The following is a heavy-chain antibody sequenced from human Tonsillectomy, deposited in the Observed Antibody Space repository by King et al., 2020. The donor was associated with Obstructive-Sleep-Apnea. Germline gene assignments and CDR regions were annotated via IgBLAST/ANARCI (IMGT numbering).Heavy chain of an antibody. CDR3: AGESGSGYYSALDI. CDR2: ISYDGSYE. V-gene: IGHV3-30*04. CDR1: GFPFSSYG. Sequence: VQLVESGGGVVQPGGSLRLSCAASGFPFSSYGMNGVRQAPGKGLEGVGVISYDGSYEYYADSVKGRFTISRDNSKNTLYLQMNGLRAEDTAVYFWAGESGSGYYSALDIWGQGTVVIVSS. J-gene: IGHJ3*02. D-gene: IGHD3-22*01.